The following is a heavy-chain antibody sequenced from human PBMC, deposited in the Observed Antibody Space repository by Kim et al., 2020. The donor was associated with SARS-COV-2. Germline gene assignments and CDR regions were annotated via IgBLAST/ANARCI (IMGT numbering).Heavy chain of an antibody. V-gene: IGHV1-18*04. CDR3: ARDPRSGWYPPFYYGMDV. J-gene: IGHJ6*02. D-gene: IGHD6-19*01. Sequence: ASVKVSCKASGYTFTSYGISWVRQAPGQGLEWMGWISAYNGNTNYAQKLQGRVTMTTDTSTSTAYMELRSLRSDDTAVYYCARDPRSGWYPPFYYGMDVWGQGTTVTVSS. CDR2: ISAYNGNT. CDR1: GYTFTSYG.